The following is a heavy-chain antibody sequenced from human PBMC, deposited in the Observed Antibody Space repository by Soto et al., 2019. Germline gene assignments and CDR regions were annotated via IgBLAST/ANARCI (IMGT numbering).Heavy chain of an antibody. CDR3: ARDGGRRSGGIDY. J-gene: IGHJ4*02. CDR2: IIPIFGTA. D-gene: IGHD1-26*01. Sequence: QVQLVQSGAEVKKPGSSVKVSCKASGGTFSSYSINWVRQAPGQGLEWMGGIIPIFGTANYAQKFQGRVTITANESRSTAYMELRSMRSKDRGGYSCARDGGRRSGGIDYWGQETLVTGSS. V-gene: IGHV1-69*01. CDR1: GGTFSSYS.